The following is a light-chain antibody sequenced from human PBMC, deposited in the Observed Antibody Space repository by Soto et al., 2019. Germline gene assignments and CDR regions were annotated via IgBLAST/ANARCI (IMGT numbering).Light chain of an antibody. Sequence: IVMTQTPLSLPVTPGEPASISCRSSQSLLDRNDGNTYLDWYLQKPGQSPHLRIYTLSYRASGVPDRFSGGGSGTDFTLRISRVEAEDVGVYYCMQRLEFPYTFGQGTKLEIK. V-gene: IGKV2-40*01. CDR1: QSLLDRNDGNTY. CDR2: TLS. J-gene: IGKJ2*01. CDR3: MQRLEFPYT.